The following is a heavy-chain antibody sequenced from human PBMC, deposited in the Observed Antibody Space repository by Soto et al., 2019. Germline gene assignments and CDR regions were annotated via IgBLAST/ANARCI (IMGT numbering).Heavy chain of an antibody. CDR1: GGPVSGDDLY. Sequence: SETLSLTCVVSGGPVSGDDLYWSWIRHLPGKGLEWIANVYHTGTTYYNPSLKSRVSMSVDTPQNQFSLILASVTAADTAVYYCARALVTDYNSRDYHYYFAMDVWGQGTSVTVSS. D-gene: IGHD3-22*01. J-gene: IGHJ6*02. CDR3: ARALVTDYNSRDYHYYFAMDV. CDR2: VYHTGTT. V-gene: IGHV4-31*02.